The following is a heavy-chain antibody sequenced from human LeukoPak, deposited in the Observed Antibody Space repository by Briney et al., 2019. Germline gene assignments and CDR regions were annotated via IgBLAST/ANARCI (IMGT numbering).Heavy chain of an antibody. CDR3: ARESCHSSGCSXXFDP. CDR1: GYTFTGYY. Sequence: ASVKVSCKASGYTFTGYYMHWVRQAPGQGLEWMGWINPNSGGTNYAQKFQGRVTMTRDTSISTAYMELSRLRSDDTAVYYCARESCHSSGCSXXFDPWGQGXXVTVSX. J-gene: IGHJ5*02. D-gene: IGHD6-19*01. V-gene: IGHV1-2*02. CDR2: INPNSGGT.